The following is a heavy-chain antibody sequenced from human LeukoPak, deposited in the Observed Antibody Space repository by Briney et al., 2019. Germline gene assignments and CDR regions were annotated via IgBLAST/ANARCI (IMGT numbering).Heavy chain of an antibody. CDR2: ISAYNGNT. J-gene: IGHJ4*02. D-gene: IGHD3-22*01. CDR3: ARVRSYYDSSAYDY. V-gene: IGHV1-18*01. CDR1: GYTFTSYG. Sequence: ASVKVSCKASGYTFTSYGISWVRQAPGQGLGWMGWISAYNGNTKHAQKLQGRVTMTTDTSTSTAYMELRSLRSDDTAVYYCARVRSYYDSSAYDYWGQGTLVTVSS.